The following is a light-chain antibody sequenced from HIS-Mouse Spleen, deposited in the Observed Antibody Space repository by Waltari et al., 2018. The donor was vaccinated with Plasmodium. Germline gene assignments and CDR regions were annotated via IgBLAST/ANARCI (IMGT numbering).Light chain of an antibody. J-gene: IGLJ2*01. CDR3: AAWDDSLNGVV. CDR1: ISSIGSKT. Sequence: QSVLTQPPSASGTPGQRVTISCSGRISSIGSKTVNLYQQLPGTAPKLLIYSNNQRPSGVPDRFSGSKSGTSASLAISGLQSEDEADYYCAAWDDSLNGVVFAGGTKLTVL. V-gene: IGLV1-44*01. CDR2: SNN.